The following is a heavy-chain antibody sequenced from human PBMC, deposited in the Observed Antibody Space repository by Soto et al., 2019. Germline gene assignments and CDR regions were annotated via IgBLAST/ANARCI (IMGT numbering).Heavy chain of an antibody. CDR2: IYYSGRT. D-gene: IGHD5-18*01. V-gene: IGHV4-59*01. CDR3: VRNVDTTRAYYFDY. J-gene: IGHJ4*02. CDR1: GGSISSYY. Sequence: PSETLSLTCTVSGGSISSYYWGWIRQPPGKGLEWIGYIYYSGRTNYNPSLKSRVTILVDTSKNQFSLKLTSVTAADTAVYYCVRNVDTTRAYYFDYWGPGTLVTVSS.